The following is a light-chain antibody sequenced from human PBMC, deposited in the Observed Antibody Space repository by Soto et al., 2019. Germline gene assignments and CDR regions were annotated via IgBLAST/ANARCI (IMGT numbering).Light chain of an antibody. CDR2: GAS. CDR3: QHYGSTPWT. CDR1: QSVCSRC. J-gene: IGKJ1*01. Sequence: EIVLTQSPGTLSLSPGEGGTLSCRASQSVCSRCLAWYPQKPGQAPRLLIFGASSRATGIPDTFSGSGSGTDFTLTISRLEPEDSAVYYCQHYGSTPWTFGQGTKVEI. V-gene: IGKV3-20*01.